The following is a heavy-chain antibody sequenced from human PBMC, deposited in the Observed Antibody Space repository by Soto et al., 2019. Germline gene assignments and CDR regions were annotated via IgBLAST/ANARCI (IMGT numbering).Heavy chain of an antibody. CDR3: ARTSYDSSGTAADP. Sequence: SETLSLTCTVSSDSISSYSWSWIRQHPGKGLEWIGYIYYSGSTYYNPSLKSRVTISVDTSKNQFSLKLSSVTAADTAVYYCARTSYDSSGTAADPWGQGTLVTVSS. CDR1: SDSISSYS. V-gene: IGHV4-59*06. CDR2: IYYSGST. J-gene: IGHJ5*02. D-gene: IGHD3-22*01.